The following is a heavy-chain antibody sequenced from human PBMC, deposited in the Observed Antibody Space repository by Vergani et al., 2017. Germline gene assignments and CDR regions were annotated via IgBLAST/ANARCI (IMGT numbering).Heavy chain of an antibody. CDR2: IYHSGST. D-gene: IGHD3-10*01. V-gene: IGHV4-38-2*01. J-gene: IGHJ4*02. CDR3: ARFYGAGSYYSGGNSYYFDY. CDR1: AYSISSTYY. Sequence: QVQLQESGPGLVKPSETLSLTCAVSAYSISSTYYWCWIRQPPGKGLEWIGSIYHSGSTYYNPSLKSRVTISVDTSKNQFSLKLSSVTAADTAVYYCARFYGAGSYYSGGNSYYFDYWGQGTLVTVSS.